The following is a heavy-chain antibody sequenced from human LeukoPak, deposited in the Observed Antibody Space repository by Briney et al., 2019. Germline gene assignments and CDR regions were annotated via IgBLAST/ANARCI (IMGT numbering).Heavy chain of an antibody. J-gene: IGHJ5*02. CDR1: GYSFSSGYY. V-gene: IGHV4-38-2*01. CDR3: ARQLTTVTLGWFDP. CDR2: IYHSGST. D-gene: IGHD4-17*01. Sequence: SETLSLTCAVSGYSFSSGYYWGWIRQPPGKGLEWIGSIYHSGSTYYNPSLKSRVTISVDTSKNQFSLKLSSVTAADTAVYYCARQLTTVTLGWFDPWGQGTLVTVSS.